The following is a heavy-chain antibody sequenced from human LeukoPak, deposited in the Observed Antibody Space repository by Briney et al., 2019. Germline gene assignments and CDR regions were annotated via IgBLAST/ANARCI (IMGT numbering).Heavy chain of an antibody. CDR2: ISGSGGTT. CDR3: AKDPMGSFDY. V-gene: IGHV3-23*01. J-gene: IGHJ4*02. Sequence: GSLRLSCAASGFTFSSYAMSWVRQAPGKGLEWVSVISGSGGTTYYADSVKGRFTTSRDNSKNTLYLQMNSLRAEDTAVYYCAKDPMGSFDYWGQGTLVTVSS. D-gene: IGHD1-26*01. CDR1: GFTFSSYA.